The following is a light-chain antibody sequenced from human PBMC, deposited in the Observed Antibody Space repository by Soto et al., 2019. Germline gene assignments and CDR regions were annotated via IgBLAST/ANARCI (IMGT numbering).Light chain of an antibody. CDR3: QQRRSWPPTIT. CDR1: QSVSSSY. CDR2: GAS. V-gene: IGKV3D-20*02. J-gene: IGKJ5*01. Sequence: EIVFTESPCTLSLSPGERATLSCRASQSVSSSYLAWYQQKPGQAPRLLIYGASTRATGIPARFSGSGSGTEFTLTISSLEPEDFAVYYCQQRRSWPPTITFGQGTRLEIK.